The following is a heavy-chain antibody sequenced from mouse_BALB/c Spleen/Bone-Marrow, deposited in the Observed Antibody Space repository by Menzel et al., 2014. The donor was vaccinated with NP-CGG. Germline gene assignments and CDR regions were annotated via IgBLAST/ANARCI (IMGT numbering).Heavy chain of an antibody. Sequence: LQQSGSELVRPGASVKLSCKASGYTFINYWIHWVKQRPGQGLEWIGKFYPGSGTTNYDEKFKTKATLTVDTFSSTAYMQLSSLTSEDSAVYYCTKGNYFFDYWGQGTTLTVSS. CDR3: TKGNYFFDY. V-gene: IGHV1S22*01. CDR1: GYTFINYW. J-gene: IGHJ2*01. D-gene: IGHD2-1*01. CDR2: FYPGSGTT.